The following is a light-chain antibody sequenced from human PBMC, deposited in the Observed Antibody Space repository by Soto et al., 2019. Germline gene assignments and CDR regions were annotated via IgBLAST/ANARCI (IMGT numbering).Light chain of an antibody. V-gene: IGKV1-27*01. CDR2: AAS. CDR1: QSASSN. Sequence: MTQSPATLSVSPGDRATLSCRASQSASSNLAWYQQRPGKVPKLLIYAASTLQSGVPSRFSGSGSGTDFTLTISSLQPEDVATYYCQKYDSAPWTFGQGTEVEIK. CDR3: QKYDSAPWT. J-gene: IGKJ1*01.